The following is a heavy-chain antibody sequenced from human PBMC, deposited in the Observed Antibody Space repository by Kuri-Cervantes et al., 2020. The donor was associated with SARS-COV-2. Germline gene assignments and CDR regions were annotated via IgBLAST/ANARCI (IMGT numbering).Heavy chain of an antibody. CDR2: ISYDGSNK. CDR1: GFTFSSYG. CDR3: TKDLGAAMVGTNDAFDI. Sequence: SLKISCAASGFTFSSYGMHWVRQAPGKGLEWVAVISYDGSNKYYADSVKGRFTISRDDSKNTLYLQMNSLKTEDTAVYYCTKDLGAAMVGTNDAFDIWGQGTMVTVSS. J-gene: IGHJ3*02. D-gene: IGHD5-18*01. V-gene: IGHV3-30*18.